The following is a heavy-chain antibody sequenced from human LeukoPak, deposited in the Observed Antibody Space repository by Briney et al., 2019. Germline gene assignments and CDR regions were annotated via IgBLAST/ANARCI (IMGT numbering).Heavy chain of an antibody. J-gene: IGHJ4*02. V-gene: IGHV3-53*01. Sequence: GGSLRLSCAASGFTFSSYAMSWVRQAPGKGLEWVSVIYSGGSTYYADSVKGRFTISRDNSKNTLYLQMNSLRAEDTAVYYCARDWSGPSLWGQGTLVTVSS. CDR2: IYSGGST. CDR3: ARDWSGPSL. CDR1: GFTFSSYA.